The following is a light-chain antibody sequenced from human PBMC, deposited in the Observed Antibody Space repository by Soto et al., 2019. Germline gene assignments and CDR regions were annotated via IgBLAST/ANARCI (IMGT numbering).Light chain of an antibody. CDR3: SSYTTSNTRQIV. CDR2: DVS. Sequence: QSALTQPASVSGSPGQSINISCTGTSSDVGCYNYVSWYQHHPGKAPKLIIYDVSNRPSGVSNPFSGSKSGNTASLTISGLQPEDEADYYCSSYTTSNTRQIVFGTGTKVTVL. J-gene: IGLJ1*01. CDR1: SSDVGCYNY. V-gene: IGLV2-14*03.